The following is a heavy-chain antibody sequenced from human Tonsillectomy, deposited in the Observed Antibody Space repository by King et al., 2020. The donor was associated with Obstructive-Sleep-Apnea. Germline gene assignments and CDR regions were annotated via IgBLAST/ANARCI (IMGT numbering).Heavy chain of an antibody. CDR2: IYYSGST. V-gene: IGHV4-39*07. CDR1: GGSISSSSYY. D-gene: IGHD2-2*01. J-gene: IGHJ6*02. Sequence: LQLQESGPGLVKPSETLSLTCTVSGGSISSSSYYWGWIRQPPGKGLEWSGSIYYSGSTYYNPSLKSRVTIYVDTSKNQFSLKLSSVTAADTAVYYCAREGDIVVVPAANMDVWGQGTTVTVSS. CDR3: AREGDIVVVPAANMDV.